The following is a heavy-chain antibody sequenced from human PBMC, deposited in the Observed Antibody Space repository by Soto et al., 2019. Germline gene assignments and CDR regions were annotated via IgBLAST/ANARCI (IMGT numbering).Heavy chain of an antibody. CDR2: INPNSGGT. CDR3: ARGLLSGITMILAEYATDY. V-gene: IGHV1-2*02. Sequence: RGSVQVSCKASGYTFTGYYMHWVRQAPGQGLEWMGCINPNSGGTNYEQKGQGRVTITRDTHNSTAYMELSRLRPNDTAVYYCARGLLSGITMILAEYATDYWGQGPLVTGFS. J-gene: IGHJ4*02. D-gene: IGHD3-22*01. CDR1: GYTFTGYY.